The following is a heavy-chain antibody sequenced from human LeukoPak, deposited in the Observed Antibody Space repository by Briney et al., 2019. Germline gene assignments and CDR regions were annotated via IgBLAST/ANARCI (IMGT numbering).Heavy chain of an antibody. Sequence: MASETLSLTCAVYGGSFSGYYWSWIRQPPGKGLEWIGEINPSGSTNYNPSLKSRVTISVDTSKNQFSLKLSSVTAADTAVYYCARERLYYDYVWGSYRQRLAFDYWGQGTLVTVSS. D-gene: IGHD3-16*02. CDR1: GGSFSGYY. CDR2: INPSGST. CDR3: ARERLYYDYVWGSYRQRLAFDY. V-gene: IGHV4-34*01. J-gene: IGHJ4*02.